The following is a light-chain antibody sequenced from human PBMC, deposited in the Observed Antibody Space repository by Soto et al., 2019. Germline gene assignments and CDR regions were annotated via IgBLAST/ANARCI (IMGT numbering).Light chain of an antibody. CDR3: LQSLSIPWT. Sequence: DVVMTQSPLSLAVTPGEPASISCKSSQSLLYRNGYNYMDWYLQRPGQSPQLLIYFSSNRASGVPDRFSGSGSGTDFTLIINSVEAEDVGVYYFLQSLSIPWTFGQGTNLLIK. CDR1: QSLLYRNGYNY. V-gene: IGKV2-28*01. CDR2: FSS. J-gene: IGKJ1*01.